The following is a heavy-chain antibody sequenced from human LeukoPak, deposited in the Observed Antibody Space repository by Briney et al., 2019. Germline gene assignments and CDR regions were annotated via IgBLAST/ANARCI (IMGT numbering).Heavy chain of an antibody. J-gene: IGHJ4*02. CDR1: GGSLSSQQ. CDR3: VRDATVTGLDY. CDR2: IDYKGNT. Sequence: PSETLSLTCTVSGGSLSSQQWSWVRQAAGQGLEWIGRIDYKGNTKYNPALKSRVTMSVDTSKNQFSLKLTSMTAADTAVFYCVRDATVTGLDYWGQGTLVTVSS. V-gene: IGHV4-4*07. D-gene: IGHD4-17*01.